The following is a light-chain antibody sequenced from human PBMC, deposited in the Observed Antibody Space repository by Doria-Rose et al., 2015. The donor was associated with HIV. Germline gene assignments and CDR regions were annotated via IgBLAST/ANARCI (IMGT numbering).Light chain of an antibody. V-gene: IGKV4-1*01. Sequence: DIRVTQSPESLGMSLGERATLNCKSNQSLLYTSKNYLAWYQQKPGQPPKLLIYWASTRQSGVPARFSGSGSGTDFTLTISSLEAEGVAVYYCQQYYDTPSFGPGTTVDI. CDR3: QQYYDTPS. CDR1: QSLLYTSKNY. CDR2: WAS. J-gene: IGKJ3*01.